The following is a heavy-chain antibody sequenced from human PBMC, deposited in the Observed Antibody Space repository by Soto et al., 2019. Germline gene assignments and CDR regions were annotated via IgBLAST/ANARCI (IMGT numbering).Heavy chain of an antibody. CDR3: PRVQQLVRTVDY. V-gene: IGHV5-51*01. Sequence: XESLKVSWQCSGYSFTSYWIGLVLQMPGKGLEWMGIIYPGDSDTRYSPSFQGQVTISADKSISTAYLQWSSLKASDTAMYYCPRVQQLVRTVDYWGQGTLVTVSS. CDR2: IYPGDSDT. D-gene: IGHD6-6*01. CDR1: GYSFTSYW. J-gene: IGHJ4*02.